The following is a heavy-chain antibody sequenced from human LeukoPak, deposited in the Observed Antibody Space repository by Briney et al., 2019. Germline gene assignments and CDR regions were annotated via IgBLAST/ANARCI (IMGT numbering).Heavy chain of an antibody. Sequence: SGTLSLTCAVSGGSISSRNWWSWIRQPPGKGLEWIGEINHSGSTNYNPSLKSRVTISVDTSKNQFSLKLSSVTAADTAVYYCARGRFVRNKWFGELLGPYYFDYWGQGTLVTVSS. CDR1: GGSISSRNW. CDR3: ARGRFVRNKWFGELLGPYYFDY. J-gene: IGHJ4*02. D-gene: IGHD3-10*01. V-gene: IGHV4-4*02. CDR2: INHSGST.